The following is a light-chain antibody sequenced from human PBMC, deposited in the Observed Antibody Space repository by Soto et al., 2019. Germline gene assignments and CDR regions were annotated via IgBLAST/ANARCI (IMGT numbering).Light chain of an antibody. CDR3: QQYGDSLLP. CDR1: HAITSRF. Sequence: EIVLTQSPGTLSLSPGDEATLSCKASHAITSRFLAWYQQQPGQPPRLLILGASTRATGIAHRFSGSESGTDFTLTISRLEAEDFAVYYCQQYGDSLLPFRGGTKVEI. V-gene: IGKV3-20*01. CDR2: GAS. J-gene: IGKJ4*01.